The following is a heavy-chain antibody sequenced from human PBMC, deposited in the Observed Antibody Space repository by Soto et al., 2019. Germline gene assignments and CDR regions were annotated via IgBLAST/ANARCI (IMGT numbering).Heavy chain of an antibody. CDR1: SGSISSGAYS. Sequence: QVQLQESGSGLVKPSQTLSLTCSVSSGSISSGAYSWTWIRQPPGKGLELIGHIYGSGVTYYNLSLESRVTISSDKSRNQFSLRLTSVTAADTAVYYCARGGSRDQHYYYGLDVWGQGTTVTVSS. D-gene: IGHD3-10*01. V-gene: IGHV4-30-2*01. CDR3: ARGGSRDQHYYYGLDV. J-gene: IGHJ6*02. CDR2: IYGSGVT.